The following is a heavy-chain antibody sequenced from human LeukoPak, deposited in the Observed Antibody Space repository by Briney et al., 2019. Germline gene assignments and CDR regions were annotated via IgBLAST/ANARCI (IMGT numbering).Heavy chain of an antibody. CDR3: ARDRGSGSYQHYYYYDHMDV. J-gene: IGHJ6*03. D-gene: IGHD3-10*01. V-gene: IGHV4-39*02. CDR1: GGSISSSSYY. Sequence: SETLSLTCTVSGGSISSSSYYWGWIRQPPGKGLEWIGSIYYSGSTYYNPSLKSRVTISVDTSKNQFSLKLSSVTAADTAVYYCARDRGSGSYQHYYYYDHMDVWGKGTTVTVSS. CDR2: IYYSGST.